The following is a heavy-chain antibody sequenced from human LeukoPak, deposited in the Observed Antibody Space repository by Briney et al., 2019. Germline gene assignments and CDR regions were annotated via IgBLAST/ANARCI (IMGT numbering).Heavy chain of an antibody. J-gene: IGHJ3*02. V-gene: IGHV4-39*01. CDR2: IYYSGST. CDR3: ARHSRSAYTGYENAFDI. D-gene: IGHD5-12*01. CDR1: GGSISSSNYY. Sequence: SETLSLTCTVSGGSISSSNYYWGWIRQPPGKGLEWNGSIYYSGSTYYNPSLKSRVTVSVDTSKNQFSLKLSSVTAADTGIYYCARHSRSAYTGYENAFDIWGQGTMVTVSS.